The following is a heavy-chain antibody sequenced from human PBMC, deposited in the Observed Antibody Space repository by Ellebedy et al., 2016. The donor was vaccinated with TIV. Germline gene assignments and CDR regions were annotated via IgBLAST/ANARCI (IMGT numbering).Heavy chain of an antibody. J-gene: IGHJ6*02. CDR3: AHSFVSSTSWAGGMDV. CDR1: GGSISSTSYY. V-gene: IGHV4-61*05. D-gene: IGHD2-2*01. CDR2: IYYSGST. Sequence: SETLSLXXTVSGGSISSTSYYWGWIRQPPGKGLEWIGYIYYSGSTNYNPSLKSRVTISVDTSKNQFSLKLSSVTAADTAVYYCAHSFVSSTSWAGGMDVWGQGTTVTVSS.